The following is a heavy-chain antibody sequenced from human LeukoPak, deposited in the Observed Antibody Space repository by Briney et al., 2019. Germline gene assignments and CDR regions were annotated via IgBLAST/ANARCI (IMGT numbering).Heavy chain of an antibody. CDR2: ISGSGGST. D-gene: IGHD4-17*01. Sequence: GGSLRLSCAASGFTFSSYAMSWVRQDPGKGLEWVSAISGSGGSTYYADSVKGRFTISRDNSKNTLYLQMNSLRAEDTAVYYCAKDHDYGDYGGDYWGQGILVTVSS. CDR1: GFTFSSYA. V-gene: IGHV3-23*01. J-gene: IGHJ4*02. CDR3: AKDHDYGDYGGDY.